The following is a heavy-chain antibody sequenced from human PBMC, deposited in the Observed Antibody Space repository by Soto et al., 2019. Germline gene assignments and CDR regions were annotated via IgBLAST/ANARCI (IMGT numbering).Heavy chain of an antibody. CDR3: ASGPRAYGGHVDY. Sequence: QVQLQESGPGLVKPSQTLSLTCTVSGGSISSGGYYWSWIRQHPGKGLEWIGYIYYSGSTYSNPFLNSRVTISVDTSKNQVSLKLSSVTAADTAVYYCASGPRAYGGHVDYWGQGTLVTVSS. V-gene: IGHV4-31*03. J-gene: IGHJ4*02. D-gene: IGHD4-17*01. CDR1: GGSISSGGYY. CDR2: IYYSGST.